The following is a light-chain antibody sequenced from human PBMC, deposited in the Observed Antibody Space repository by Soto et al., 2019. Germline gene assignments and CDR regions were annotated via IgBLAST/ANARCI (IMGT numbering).Light chain of an antibody. J-gene: IGKJ1*01. CDR1: QSVSSSY. CDR3: QQYGSSPET. Sequence: EIVLTQSPCTLSLSPGERATLSCRASQSVSSSYLAWYQQKPGQAPRLLIYGTSSRATDIPDRFSGSGSGTDFTLTISRLEPEDFAVYYCQQYGSSPETFGQGTKVDIK. CDR2: GTS. V-gene: IGKV3-20*01.